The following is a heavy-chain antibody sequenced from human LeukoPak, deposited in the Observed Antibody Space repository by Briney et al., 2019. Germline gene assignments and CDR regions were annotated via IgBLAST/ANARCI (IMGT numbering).Heavy chain of an antibody. J-gene: IGHJ4*02. D-gene: IGHD2-2*01. CDR1: GFTFSKAW. CDR3: TTGALGYCSSTTCYDY. V-gene: IGHV3-15*01. CDR2: IKSTSDGGTT. Sequence: GRSLRLSCAASGFTFSKAWMSWVRQAPGKGLEWVGRIKSTSDGGTTDYAAPVKGRFTISRDDSKNTLYLEMNSQKTEDTAYYYCTTGALGYCSSTTCYDYWGQGTLVTVSS.